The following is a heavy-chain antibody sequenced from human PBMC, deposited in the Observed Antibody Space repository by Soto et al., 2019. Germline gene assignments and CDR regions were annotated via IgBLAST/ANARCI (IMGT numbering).Heavy chain of an antibody. CDR3: AAHFLEEDYCSGGSCYQKRYNWFDP. V-gene: IGHV4-39*01. J-gene: IGHJ5*02. Sequence: PSETLSLTCTVSGGSISSSSYYWGWIRQPPGKGLEWIGSIYYSGSTYYNPSLKSQVTISIDTSKNQFSLKLSSVTAADTAVFYCAAHFLEEDYCSGGSCYQKRYNWFDPWGQGTLVTVSS. CDR2: IYYSGST. CDR1: GGSISSSSYY. D-gene: IGHD2-15*01.